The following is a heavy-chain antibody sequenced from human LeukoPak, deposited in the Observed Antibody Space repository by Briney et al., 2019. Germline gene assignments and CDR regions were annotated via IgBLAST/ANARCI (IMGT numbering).Heavy chain of an antibody. CDR3: AKDVGVVMFDY. V-gene: IGHV3-23*01. Sequence: GGSLRLSCAASGFTFSHYAMAWVRQAPGKGLEWVSTISGGGDGVHYADSVKGLFTISRDNSKNTLYLQMDSLRAEDTAVYYCAKDVGVVMFDYWGQGTLVTVSS. J-gene: IGHJ4*02. D-gene: IGHD3-10*01. CDR2: ISGGGDGV. CDR1: GFTFSHYA.